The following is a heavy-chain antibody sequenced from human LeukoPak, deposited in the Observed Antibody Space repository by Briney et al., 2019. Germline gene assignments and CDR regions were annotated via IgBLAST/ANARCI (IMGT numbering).Heavy chain of an antibody. Sequence: PSETLSLTCAVYGGSFSGYYWSWIRQPPGKGLEWIGYIYHRGSTYYNPSLKSRVTISVDRSKNQFSLKLSSVTAADTAVYYCARVVMGAFDIWGQGTMVTVSS. CDR1: GGSFSGYY. CDR2: IYHRGST. CDR3: ARVVMGAFDI. J-gene: IGHJ3*02. V-gene: IGHV4-34*01.